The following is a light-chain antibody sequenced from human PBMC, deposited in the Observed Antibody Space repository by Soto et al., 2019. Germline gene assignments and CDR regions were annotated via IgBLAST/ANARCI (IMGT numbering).Light chain of an antibody. Sequence: QSVLAQPSSVSGSPGQSITISCTGTSTDVGGYNYVSWYQHHPGKGPTLIIYEVSNRPSGVSDRFSGSKSGNKASLIISHLEAEDESDYYCCSYTSTDTPVVFGTGTKGTVL. CDR1: STDVGGYNY. J-gene: IGLJ1*01. CDR2: EVS. CDR3: CSYTSTDTPVV. V-gene: IGLV2-14*01.